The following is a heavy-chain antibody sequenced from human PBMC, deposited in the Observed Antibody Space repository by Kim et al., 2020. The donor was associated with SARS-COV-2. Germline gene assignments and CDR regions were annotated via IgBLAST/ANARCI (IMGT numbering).Heavy chain of an antibody. D-gene: IGHD3-16*01. CDR3: LRDYNYVFDY. CDR1: GFTFDSYS. J-gene: IGHJ4*02. V-gene: IGHV3-48*02. Sequence: GGSLRLSCAASGFTFDSYSLNWVRQAPGKGLEWVSYIISSSATKFYADSVKGRFTVSRDSAKNSLYLQMNSLRDDDTALYYCLRDYNYVFDYWGQGTLV. CDR2: IISSSATK.